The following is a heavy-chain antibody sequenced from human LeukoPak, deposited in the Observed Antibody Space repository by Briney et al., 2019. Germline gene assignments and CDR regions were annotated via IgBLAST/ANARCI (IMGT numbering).Heavy chain of an antibody. J-gene: IGHJ4*02. CDR1: GASISDYY. D-gene: IGHD5-18*01. V-gene: IGHV4-59*01. CDR3: AGDYGYTYSDF. CDR2: IYYTGST. Sequence: SETLSLTCTVSGASISDYYLMWIRQPPGKGLEWIGYIYYTGSTNSSPSLKSRVVMSVDMSKNQFSLSLTSVSAAGSALYYCAGDYGYTYSDFWGQGTLVSVSS.